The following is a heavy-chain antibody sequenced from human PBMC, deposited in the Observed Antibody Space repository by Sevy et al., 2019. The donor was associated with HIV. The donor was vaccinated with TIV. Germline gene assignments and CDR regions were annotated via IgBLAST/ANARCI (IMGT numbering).Heavy chain of an antibody. V-gene: IGHV1-8*02. CDR1: GDTFSTYD. CDR3: ASGVRRDVWNYGYYYYGMDV. J-gene: IGHJ6*02. Sequence: ASVKVSCKASGDTFSTYDINWVRQAPGQGLEWMGWMSPKSGSTGFAQKFQGRLTMTRDTSINTAYMELSSLRSVDTAVYYCASGVRRDVWNYGYYYYGMDVWGQGTTVTVSS. CDR2: MSPKSGST. D-gene: IGHD3-3*01.